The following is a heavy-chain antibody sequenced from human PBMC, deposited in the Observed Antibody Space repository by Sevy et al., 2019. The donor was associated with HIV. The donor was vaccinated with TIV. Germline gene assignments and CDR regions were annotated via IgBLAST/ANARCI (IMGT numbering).Heavy chain of an antibody. Sequence: GGSLRLSCAASGFTFRSYLMSWVRQAPGKGLEWVANINQDGREKYYVDSVKGRFTISRDNAKNSLYLKMNSLRAEDTAVYYFATRVGLVVSATWFDPWGQGTLVTVSS. D-gene: IGHD2-21*02. CDR2: INQDGREK. J-gene: IGHJ5*02. CDR1: GFTFRSYL. CDR3: ATRVGLVVSATWFDP. V-gene: IGHV3-7*01.